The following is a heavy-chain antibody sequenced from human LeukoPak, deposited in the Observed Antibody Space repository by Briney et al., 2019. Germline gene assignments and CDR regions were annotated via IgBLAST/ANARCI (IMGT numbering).Heavy chain of an antibody. Sequence: PSETLSLTCTVSGGSISSYYWRWIRQPPGKGLEWIGYIYYSGSTNYNPSLKSRATISVDSSKNQFSLKLSSVTAADTAVYYCARLHDYGDDGWFDPWGQGTLVTVSS. CDR3: ARLHDYGDDGWFDP. CDR2: IYYSGST. J-gene: IGHJ5*02. D-gene: IGHD4-17*01. CDR1: GGSISSYY. V-gene: IGHV4-59*01.